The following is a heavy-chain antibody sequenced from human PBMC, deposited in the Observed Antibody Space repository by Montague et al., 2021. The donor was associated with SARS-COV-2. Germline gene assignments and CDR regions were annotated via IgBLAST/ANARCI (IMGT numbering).Heavy chain of an antibody. CDR2: IYHSGST. V-gene: IGHV4-38-2*02. J-gene: IGHJ5*02. CDR3: ARVRSITMIVVVITPMGWFDP. CDR1: GYSISSGYY. D-gene: IGHD3-22*01. Sequence: SETLPLTCTVSGYSISSGYYWGWIRQPPGKGLEWIGSIYHSGSTYYNPSLKSRVTISVDTSKNQFSLKLSSVTAADTAVYYCARVRSITMIVVVITPMGWFDPGGQGTLVNVSS.